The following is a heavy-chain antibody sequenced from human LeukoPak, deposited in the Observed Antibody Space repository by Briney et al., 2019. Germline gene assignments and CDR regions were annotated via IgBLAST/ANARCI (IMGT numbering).Heavy chain of an antibody. D-gene: IGHD3-10*01. J-gene: IGHJ5*02. CDR2: IYTSGST. CDR3: ARDHPVLLWFGEKPESNWFDP. V-gene: IGHV4-61*02. Sequence: SETLSLTCTVSGGSISSGSYYWSWIRQPAGKGLEWIGRIYTSGSTNYNPSLKSRVTMSVDTSKNQFSLKLSSVTAADTAVYYCARDHPVLLWFGEKPESNWFDPWGQGTLVTVSS. CDR1: GGSISSGSYY.